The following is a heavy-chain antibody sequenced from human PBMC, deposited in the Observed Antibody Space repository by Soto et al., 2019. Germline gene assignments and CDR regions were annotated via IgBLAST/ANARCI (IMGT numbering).Heavy chain of an antibody. Sequence: QVQLQESGPGLVKPSGTLSLTCAVSGGSISSSNWWSWVRQPPGKGLEWIGEIYHSGSTNYNPSLKSRVTISVDKSKNQFSLKPSSVTAADTAVYYCARVADVLLWFGELLQPVVDAFAIWGQGTMVTVSS. CDR1: GGSISSSNW. V-gene: IGHV4-4*02. D-gene: IGHD3-10*01. CDR2: IYHSGST. CDR3: ARVADVLLWFGELLQPVVDAFAI. J-gene: IGHJ3*02.